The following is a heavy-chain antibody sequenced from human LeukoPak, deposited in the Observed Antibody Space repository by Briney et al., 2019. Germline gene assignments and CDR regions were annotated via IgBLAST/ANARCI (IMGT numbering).Heavy chain of an antibody. CDR2: ISGSGSYI. D-gene: IGHD1-14*01. V-gene: IGHV3-21*01. CDR3: AGVGPWVNPDYYYMDV. Sequence: GGSLRLSCAASRFTFSSYSMNWVRQAPGKGLEWVSSISGSGSYIYYADSVKGRFTISRDNAKNSLYLQMNSLRAEDTAVYYCAGVGPWVNPDYYYMDVWGKGTTVTVSS. CDR1: RFTFSSYS. J-gene: IGHJ6*03.